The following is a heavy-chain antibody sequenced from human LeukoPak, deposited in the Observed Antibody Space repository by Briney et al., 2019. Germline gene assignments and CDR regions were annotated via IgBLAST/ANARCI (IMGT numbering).Heavy chain of an antibody. Sequence: PGGSLRLSCAASGFTFSSYSMNWVRQAPGKGLEWVSSISSSSSYIYYADSVKGRFTISRDNAKNSLYLQMNSLRADDTAVYYCARGYSGFDYSEYSWGQGTLVTVS. V-gene: IGHV3-21*01. CDR3: ARGYSGFDYSEYS. CDR1: GFTFSSYS. D-gene: IGHD5-12*01. CDR2: ISSSSSYI. J-gene: IGHJ5*02.